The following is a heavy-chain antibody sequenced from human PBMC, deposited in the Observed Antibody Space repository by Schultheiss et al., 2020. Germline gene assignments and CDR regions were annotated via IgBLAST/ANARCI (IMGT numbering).Heavy chain of an antibody. CDR2: IHISGHT. Sequence: SQTLSLTCTVSGDSLNTEGYYWNWIRQPAGKGLEWIGRIHISGHTNSNPSLRGRVTISVDASKNRFSLNLRSVTAADTAVYYCARLSGTYGRDCDYWGQGTLVTVSS. CDR3: ARLSGTYGRDCDY. J-gene: IGHJ4*02. V-gene: IGHV4-61*02. D-gene: IGHD1-26*01. CDR1: GDSLNTEGYY.